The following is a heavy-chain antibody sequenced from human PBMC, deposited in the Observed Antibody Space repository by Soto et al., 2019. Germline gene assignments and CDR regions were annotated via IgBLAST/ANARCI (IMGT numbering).Heavy chain of an antibody. CDR2: IRHDGCQT. J-gene: IGHJ6*01. D-gene: IGHD1-20*01. V-gene: IGHV3-33*01. CDR1: GFTLSSFG. CDR3: ARDFITGATYSGPSYYHMDV. Sequence: QEQLVESGGGVVQPGRSLRLSCAASGFTLSSFGIHWVRQAPGKGLEWVAVIRHDGCQTNYVDSVKGRFTISRDNSRNTVFLQMDSLRAEDTAVYRCARDFITGATYSGPSYYHMDVWGRGTTVTVSS.